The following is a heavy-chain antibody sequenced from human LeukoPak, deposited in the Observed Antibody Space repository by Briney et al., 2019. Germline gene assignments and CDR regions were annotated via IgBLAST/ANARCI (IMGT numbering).Heavy chain of an antibody. V-gene: IGHV1-2*02. CDR2: INPNSGGT. D-gene: IGHD4-17*01. CDR1: GYSLTELS. Sequence: ASVKVSCKVSGYSLTELSLHWVRQAPGQGLEWMGWINPNSGGTNYAQKFQGRVTMTRDTSISTAYMELSRLRSDDTAVYYCARSPRDYGDYRLAFDIWGQGTMVTVSS. CDR3: ARSPRDYGDYRLAFDI. J-gene: IGHJ3*02.